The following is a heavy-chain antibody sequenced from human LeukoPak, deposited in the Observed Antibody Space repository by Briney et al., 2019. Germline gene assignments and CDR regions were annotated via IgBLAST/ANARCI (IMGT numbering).Heavy chain of an antibody. V-gene: IGHV3-23*01. J-gene: IGHJ4*02. Sequence: GGSLRLSCAASGLTFSSHAMSWVRQAPGKGLEWVSGINSGGSSTFYAASVKGRFTISRDNSKNTLFLQMSSLRVEDTAVYYCAKGWHVAGSYGDYWGQGTLVTVSS. CDR2: INSGGSST. D-gene: IGHD3-10*01. CDR1: GLTFSSHA. CDR3: AKGWHVAGSYGDY.